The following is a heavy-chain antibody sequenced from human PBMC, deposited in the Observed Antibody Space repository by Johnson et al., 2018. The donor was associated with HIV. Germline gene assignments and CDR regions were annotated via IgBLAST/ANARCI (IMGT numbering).Heavy chain of an antibody. Sequence: QVQLVESGGGLVQPGGSLRLSCAASGFTVSSNYMSWVRQAPGKGLEWVAFIRYDGSNKYYADSVKGRFTISRDNSKNTLYLQMNSLRAEDTAVYYCAKVSIVVGTRGAFDIWGQGTMVTVSS. J-gene: IGHJ3*02. D-gene: IGHD3-22*01. CDR1: GFTVSSNY. CDR3: AKVSIVVGTRGAFDI. CDR2: IRYDGSNK. V-gene: IGHV3-30*02.